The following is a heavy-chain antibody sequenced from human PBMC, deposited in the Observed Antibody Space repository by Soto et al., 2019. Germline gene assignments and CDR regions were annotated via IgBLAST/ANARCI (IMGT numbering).Heavy chain of an antibody. J-gene: IGHJ6*02. CDR1: GFTFDDYA. D-gene: IGHD6-6*01. CDR2: ISWNSGSI. Sequence: PGGSLRLSCAASGFTFDDYAMHWVRQAPGKGLEWVSGISWNSGSIGYADSVKGRFTISRDNAKNSLYLQMNSLRAEDTALYYCEKDWVEARDCYYYGMAVGAQGTTVTVS. V-gene: IGHV3-9*01. CDR3: EKDWVEARDCYYYGMAV.